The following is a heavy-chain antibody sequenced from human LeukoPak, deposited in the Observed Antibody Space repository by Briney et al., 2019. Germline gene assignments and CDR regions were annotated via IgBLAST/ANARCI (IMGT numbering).Heavy chain of an antibody. CDR1: GYTFTSYY. CDR2: INPSGGST. Sequence: ASVTVSCKASGYTFTSYYMHWVRQAPGQGLEWMGIINPSGGSTSYAQKFQGRVTMTRDMSTSTVYMELSSLRSEDTAVYYCARDVDSSGYYSYFDYWGQGTLVTVSS. J-gene: IGHJ4*02. V-gene: IGHV1-46*01. D-gene: IGHD3-22*01. CDR3: ARDVDSSGYYSYFDY.